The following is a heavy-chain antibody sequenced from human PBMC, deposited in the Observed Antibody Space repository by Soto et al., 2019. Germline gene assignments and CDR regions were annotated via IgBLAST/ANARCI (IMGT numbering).Heavy chain of an antibody. V-gene: IGHV1-46*01. Sequence: ASVKVSCKASGYTFTSYYMHWVRQAPGQGLEWMGIINPSGGSTSYAQKFQGRVTMTRDTSTSTVYMELSSLRSEDTAVYYCARDPLAYYDFWSGYSDGMDVWGQGTTVTVSS. D-gene: IGHD3-3*01. CDR3: ARDPLAYYDFWSGYSDGMDV. CDR2: INPSGGST. J-gene: IGHJ6*02. CDR1: GYTFTSYY.